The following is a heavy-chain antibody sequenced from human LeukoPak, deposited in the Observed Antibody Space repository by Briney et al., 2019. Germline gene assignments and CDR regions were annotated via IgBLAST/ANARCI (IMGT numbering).Heavy chain of an antibody. CDR1: GFTFNDYT. CDR2: ISGSSNYI. CDR3: ARDESGDNDAFDI. Sequence: GGSLRLSCAVSGFTFNDYTMNWVRLAPRKGLEWVSSISGSSNYIYYADSVKGRFTISRGNAKNSLYLQMNSLRVEDTAVYYCARDESGDNDAFDIWGQGTMVTVSS. J-gene: IGHJ3*02. V-gene: IGHV3-21*01. D-gene: IGHD2-21*01.